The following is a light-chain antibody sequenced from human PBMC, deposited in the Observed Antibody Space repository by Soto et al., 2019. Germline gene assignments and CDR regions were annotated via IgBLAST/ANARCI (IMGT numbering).Light chain of an antibody. J-gene: IGLJ1*01. CDR2: EVS. CDR1: SSDVGGYNY. V-gene: IGLV2-14*01. CDR3: SSFTNTITRYA. Sequence: QSVLTQPASVSGSPGQSITISCTGTSSDVGGYNYVSWFQHHPGKAPKLIIYEVSYRPSGVSNRFSGSKSSDTASLTISGLQAEDEADYYCSSFTNTITRYAFGTGTKVTVL.